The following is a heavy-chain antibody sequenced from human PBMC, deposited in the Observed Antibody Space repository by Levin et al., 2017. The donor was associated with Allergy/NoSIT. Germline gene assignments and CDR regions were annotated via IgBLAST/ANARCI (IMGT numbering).Heavy chain of an antibody. V-gene: IGHV3-23*01. CDR3: VPEASGSSIWFDP. J-gene: IGHJ5*02. CDR1: GFTFSGYA. Sequence: GGSLRLACAASGFTFSGYAMSWVRQAPGKGLEWVSAIRGSGGGTYYADSVKGRFTISRDNSNNTLYLQMNSLRAEDTAVYYCVPEASGSSIWFDPWGQGTLVTVSS. D-gene: IGHD3-10*01. CDR2: IRGSGGGT.